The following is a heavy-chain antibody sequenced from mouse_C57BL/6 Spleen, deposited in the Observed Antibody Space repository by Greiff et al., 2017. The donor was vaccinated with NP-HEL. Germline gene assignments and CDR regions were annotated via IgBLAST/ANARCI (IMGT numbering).Heavy chain of an antibody. CDR3: AKNPHYDYGAMDY. Sequence: QVQLQQSGPGLVQPSQSLSITCTVSGFSLTSYGVHWVRQSPGKGLEWLGVIWRGGSTDYNAAFMSRLSITKDNSKSHVFFKMNSLQADDTAIYDCAKNPHYDYGAMDYWGQGTSVTVSS. J-gene: IGHJ4*01. D-gene: IGHD1-1*02. V-gene: IGHV2-5*01. CDR1: GFSLTSYG. CDR2: IWRGGST.